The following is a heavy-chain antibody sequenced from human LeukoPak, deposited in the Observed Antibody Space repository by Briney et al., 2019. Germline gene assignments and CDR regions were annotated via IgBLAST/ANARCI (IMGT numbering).Heavy chain of an antibody. CDR2: IIPIFGTA. CDR3: ARDYYDSSGYQKAWFDY. D-gene: IGHD3-22*01. Sequence: SVTVSCKASGGTFSSYAISWVRQAPGQGLEWMGGIIPIFGTANYAQKFQGRVTITTDESTSTAYMELSSLRSEDTAVYYCARDYYDSSGYQKAWFDYWGQGTLVTVSS. J-gene: IGHJ4*02. V-gene: IGHV1-69*05. CDR1: GGTFSSYA.